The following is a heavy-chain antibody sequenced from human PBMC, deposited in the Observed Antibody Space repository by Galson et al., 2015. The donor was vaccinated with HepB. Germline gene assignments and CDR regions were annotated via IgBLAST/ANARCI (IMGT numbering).Heavy chain of an antibody. J-gene: IGHJ6*02. CDR1: GFSFTSYW. D-gene: IGHD1-7*01. CDR2: IYPGDSDA. CDR3: ARCGNWNYALSSYYYGMDV. Sequence: QSGAEVKKPGESLKISCKGSGFSFTSYWIGWVRQMPGKGQEWMGMIYPGDSDARYSPSFQGQVTISADKSISTAYLQWSSLKASDTAMYYCARCGNWNYALSSYYYGMDVWGQGTTVTVSS. V-gene: IGHV5-51*03.